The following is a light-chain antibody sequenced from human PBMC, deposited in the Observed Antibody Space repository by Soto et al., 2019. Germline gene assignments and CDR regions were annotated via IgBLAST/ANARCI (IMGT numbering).Light chain of an antibody. CDR3: QHYGSSLSIT. Sequence: EIVLTLSPGTLSLSPGERATLSCRASQSIGSSYLAWYQQKPGQAPRLLIYGASSRASGFPNRFSGSGSGTDFTLTISRLESEDFAVYYCQHYGSSLSITFGQGTRLEIK. V-gene: IGKV3-20*01. J-gene: IGKJ5*01. CDR2: GAS. CDR1: QSIGSSY.